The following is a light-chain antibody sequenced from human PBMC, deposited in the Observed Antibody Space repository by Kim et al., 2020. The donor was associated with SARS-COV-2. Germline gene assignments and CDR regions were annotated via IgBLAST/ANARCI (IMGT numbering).Light chain of an antibody. J-gene: IGLJ3*02. CDR2: YDS. V-gene: IGLV3-21*01. CDR3: QVWDSSSDHWV. Sequence: SYELTQPPSVSVAPGKTATITCGANNIGSKSVHWHQQKPGQAPVLVIYYDSDRPSRIPERFSGSNSGNTATLTISRVEVGDEADYYCQVWDSSSDHWVFGGGTQLTVL. CDR1: NIGSKS.